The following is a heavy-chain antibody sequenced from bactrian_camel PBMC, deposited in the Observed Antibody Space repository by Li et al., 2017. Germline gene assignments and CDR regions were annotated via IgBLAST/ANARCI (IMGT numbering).Heavy chain of an antibody. V-gene: IGHV3-2*01. CDR1: GFDFSYRY. J-gene: IGHJ4*01. CDR3: ANAANYWSDYDY. CDR2: IHGDGSKT. D-gene: IGHD8*01. Sequence: QLVESGGGLVQPGGSLRLSCAASGFDFSYRYMTWVRQAPGKGLEWVSTIHGDGSKTYYADSVKGRFTISRDNAKNTLYLQLNSLKTEDTAIYYCANAANYWSDYDYWGQGTQVTVS.